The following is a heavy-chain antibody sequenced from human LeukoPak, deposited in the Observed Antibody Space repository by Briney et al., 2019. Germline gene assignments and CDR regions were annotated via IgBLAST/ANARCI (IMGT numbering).Heavy chain of an antibody. D-gene: IGHD6-6*01. CDR1: GFTFSDYY. CDR3: ARDLSYSSSSLYFDY. CDR2: ISSSGSTI. J-gene: IGHJ4*02. V-gene: IGHV3-11*04. Sequence: PGGSLRLSCAASGFTFSDYYMSWIRQAPGKGLEWVSYISSSGSTIYYADSVKGRFTISRDNAKNSLYLQMNSLRAEDTAVYYCARDLSYSSSSLYFDYWGQGTLVTVSS.